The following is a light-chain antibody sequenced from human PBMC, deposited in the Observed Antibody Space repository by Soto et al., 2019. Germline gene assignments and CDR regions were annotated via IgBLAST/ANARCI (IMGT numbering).Light chain of an antibody. Sequence: DIQMTQSPSSLSASVGDRVTITCQASQDISNYLNWYQQKPGKAPKLLIYDASNLETGVPSRFSGSVSGTDFTFTISSLQTEDIATYYFQQYDNLPLTFGGGTTVEIK. CDR2: DAS. V-gene: IGKV1-33*01. CDR1: QDISNY. J-gene: IGKJ4*01. CDR3: QQYDNLPLT.